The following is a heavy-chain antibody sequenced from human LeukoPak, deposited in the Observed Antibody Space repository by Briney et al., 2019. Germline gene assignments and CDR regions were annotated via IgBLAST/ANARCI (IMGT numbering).Heavy chain of an antibody. CDR2: ISSSSSYI. J-gene: IGHJ4*02. Sequence: NTGGSLRLSCAASGFTFSIYGMNWVRQAPGKGLEWVSSISSSSSYIYYADSVKGRFTISRDNAENSLYLQMNSLRAEDTAVYYCARALNDYGDYVFDYWGQGTLVTVSS. D-gene: IGHD4-17*01. CDR3: ARALNDYGDYVFDY. CDR1: GFTFSIYG. V-gene: IGHV3-21*01.